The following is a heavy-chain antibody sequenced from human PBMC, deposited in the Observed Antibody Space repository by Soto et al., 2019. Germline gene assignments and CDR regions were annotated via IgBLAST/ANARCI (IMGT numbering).Heavy chain of an antibody. D-gene: IGHD3-10*01. J-gene: IGHJ4*02. CDR3: ARGYGSGSYPYLQLHX. CDR2: IHSSGRT. CDR1: GGSIRSYY. Sequence: PSDTLSLTFTVSGGSIRSYYWSWVRQSPGKGLEWLGFIHSSGRTEYNPFLRSLVTISLDTSKNQFSLNLSSVTAADTAIYYCARGYGSGSYPYLQLHXWGQGTLVTVSX. V-gene: IGHV4-59*01.